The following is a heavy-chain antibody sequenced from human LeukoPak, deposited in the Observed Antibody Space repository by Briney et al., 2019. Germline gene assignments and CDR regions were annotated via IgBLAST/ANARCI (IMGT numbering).Heavy chain of an antibody. CDR2: ISGSGGST. CDR1: GFTFSSYA. CDR3: AKSRISGGSDWYVPFDY. Sequence: PGGSLRLSCAASGFTFSSYAMSWVRQAPGKGLEWVSAISGSGGSTYYADSVKGRFTISRDNSKNTLYLQMNSLRAEDTAVYYCAKSRISGGSDWYVPFDYWGQGTLVTVSS. V-gene: IGHV3-23*01. J-gene: IGHJ4*02. D-gene: IGHD6-19*01.